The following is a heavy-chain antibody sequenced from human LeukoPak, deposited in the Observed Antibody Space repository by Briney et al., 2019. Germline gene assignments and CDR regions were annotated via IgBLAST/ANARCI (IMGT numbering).Heavy chain of an antibody. D-gene: IGHD6-13*01. CDR3: ARSQSSSLIDY. CDR1: GFSFSAYG. Sequence: GRSLRLSCAASGFSFSAYGVHWVRQAPGKGLEWVAVIWYDGSSKDYADSVKGRFTLSRDNSKNTLYLQMNSLTVEDTAVYYCARSQSSSLIDYWGQGALVTVSS. CDR2: IWYDGSSK. V-gene: IGHV3-33*01. J-gene: IGHJ4*02.